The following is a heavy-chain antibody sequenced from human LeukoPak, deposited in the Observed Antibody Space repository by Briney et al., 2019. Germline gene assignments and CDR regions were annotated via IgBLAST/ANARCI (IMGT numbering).Heavy chain of an antibody. CDR3: ARQPAATAAFDI. J-gene: IGHJ3*02. D-gene: IGHD5-18*01. V-gene: IGHV4-59*08. CDR2: VHNNGET. CDR1: GGSISSYY. Sequence: PSETLSLTCTVSGGSISSYYWSWIRQPQGKGLEWIAYVHNNGETKHNPSLKSRDTISVDTPNNQISLRLSSVTAADTAMYYCARQPAATAAFDIWGLGTMVTVSS.